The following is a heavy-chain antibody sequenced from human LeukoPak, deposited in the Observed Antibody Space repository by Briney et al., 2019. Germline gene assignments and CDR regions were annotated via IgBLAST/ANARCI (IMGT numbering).Heavy chain of an antibody. J-gene: IGHJ4*02. CDR1: GFTFSSYS. CDR3: ARDEVLAADWAYYFDY. D-gene: IGHD2-2*01. V-gene: IGHV3-21*01. CDR2: ISSSSSYI. Sequence: GGSLRLSCAASGFTFSSYSMNWVRQAPGKGLEWVSSISSSSSYIYYADSVKGRFTISRDNAKNSLYLQMNSLRAEDTAVYYCARDEVLAADWAYYFDYWGQGTLVTVSS.